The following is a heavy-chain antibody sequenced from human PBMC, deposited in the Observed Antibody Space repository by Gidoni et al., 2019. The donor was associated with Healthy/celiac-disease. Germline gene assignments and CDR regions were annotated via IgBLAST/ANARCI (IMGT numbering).Heavy chain of an antibody. CDR1: GGPISNYY. V-gene: IGHV4-59*01. D-gene: IGHD2-15*01. Sequence: QVQLQESGPGLVKPSETLSLTCTVSGGPISNYYWSWIRQPPGKGLEWIGDIYYNGSTNYNPSLKSRVTVSVDTSKNQFSLNLNSVTAADTAVYYCARGARYCRGGSCYRYFFDYWGQGTLVTVSS. J-gene: IGHJ4*02. CDR3: ARGARYCRGGSCYRYFFDY. CDR2: IYYNGST.